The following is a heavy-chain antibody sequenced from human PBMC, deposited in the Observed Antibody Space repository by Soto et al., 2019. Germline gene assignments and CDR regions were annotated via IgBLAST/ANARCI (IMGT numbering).Heavy chain of an antibody. Sequence: SETLSLTCAVYGGSISSYYWSWIRQPPGKGLEWIGYIYYSGSTNYNPSLKSRVTISVDTSKNQFSLKLSSVTAADTSVYYCARGRRGSYFDFWSGYFQGDYFDYWGQGTLVTVSS. CDR1: GGSISSYY. CDR2: IYYSGST. D-gene: IGHD3-3*01. CDR3: ARGRRGSYFDFWSGYFQGDYFDY. V-gene: IGHV4-59*12. J-gene: IGHJ4*02.